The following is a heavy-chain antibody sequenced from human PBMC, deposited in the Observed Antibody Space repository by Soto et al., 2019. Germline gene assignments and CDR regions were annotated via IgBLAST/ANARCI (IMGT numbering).Heavy chain of an antibody. Sequence: ASVKVSCKASGYTFTGYYMHWVRQAPGQGLEWMGWINPNSGGTNYAQKFQGWVTMTRDMSISTAYMELSRLRSDDTAVYYCARAHGKGTFDYWGQGTLVTVSS. J-gene: IGHJ4*02. CDR3: ARAHGKGTFDY. CDR1: GYTFTGYY. CDR2: INPNSGGT. V-gene: IGHV1-2*04. D-gene: IGHD1-1*01.